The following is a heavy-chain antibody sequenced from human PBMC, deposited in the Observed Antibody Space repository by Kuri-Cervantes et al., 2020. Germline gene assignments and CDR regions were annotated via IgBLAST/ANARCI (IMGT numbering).Heavy chain of an antibody. CDR2: ISSSSSTI. J-gene: IGHJ6*02. V-gene: IGHV3-11*04. CDR1: GFTFSDYY. Sequence: GESLKISCAGSGFTFSDYYMSWIRQAPGKGLEWVSYISSSSSTIYYADSVKGRFTISRDNSKNTLYLQMNSLRAEDTAVYYCASYAGFGESAYYYYYGMDVWGQGTTVTVSS. CDR3: ASYAGFGESAYYYYYGMDV. D-gene: IGHD3-10*01.